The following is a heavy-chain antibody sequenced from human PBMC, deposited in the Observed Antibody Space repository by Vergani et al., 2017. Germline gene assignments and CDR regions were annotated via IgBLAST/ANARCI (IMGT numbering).Heavy chain of an antibody. CDR3: ARDCTSGGCPDNYGMDV. V-gene: IGHV3-21*06. CDR1: GFTFSSYG. J-gene: IGHJ6*02. Sequence: EVQLLESGGGLVQPGGSLRLSCAASGFTFSSYGMHWVRQAPGKGLEWVAFIGSSGPYINYADSVKGRFIISRDNTNNSLFLQLRSLRAEDAAVYYCARDCTSGGCPDNYGMDVWGQGATVTVSS. D-gene: IGHD2-8*01. CDR2: IGSSGPYI.